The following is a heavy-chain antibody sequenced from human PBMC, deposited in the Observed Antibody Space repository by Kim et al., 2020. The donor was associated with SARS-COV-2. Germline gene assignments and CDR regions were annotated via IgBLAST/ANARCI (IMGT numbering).Heavy chain of an antibody. V-gene: IGHV1-3*01. Sequence: ASVKVSCKASGYTFKTYPIHWLRQAPGQRLEWMGWVNATNDKTKYSQKFQGRITITRDTSASTAYMELRSLTTEDTAFYYCARVMNSTVYDYWGQGTLVT. D-gene: IGHD2-8*02. J-gene: IGHJ4*02. CDR3: ARVMNSTVYDY. CDR1: GYTFKTYP. CDR2: VNATNDKT.